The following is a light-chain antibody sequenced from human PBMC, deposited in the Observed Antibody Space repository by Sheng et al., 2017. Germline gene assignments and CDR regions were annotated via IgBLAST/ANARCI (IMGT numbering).Light chain of an antibody. V-gene: IGLV2-8*01. CDR1: SSDVGGYNF. Sequence: QSALTQSPSASGSPGQSVTISCTGTSSDVGGYNFVSWYQHHPGKAPKLMIYEVSKRPSGVPDRFSGSKSGNTASLTVSGLQAEDEADYYCCSYASSNSYVFGTGTKVTVL. CDR2: EVS. J-gene: IGLJ1*01. CDR3: CSYASSNSYV.